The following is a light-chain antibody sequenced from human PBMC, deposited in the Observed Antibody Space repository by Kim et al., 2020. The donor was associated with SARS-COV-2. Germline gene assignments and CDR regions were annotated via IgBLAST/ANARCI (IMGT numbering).Light chain of an antibody. CDR3: ASWDDRLNGMV. J-gene: IGLJ3*02. CDR2: TNT. Sequence: GQWVTISCSGSSSNIGSNIVNWFQQLPVTAPQLLIYTNTTRPSGVPDRFSGYKSGTSASLAISGLQSADEAEYYCASWDDRLNGMVFGGGTQLTVL. CDR1: SSNIGSNI. V-gene: IGLV1-44*01.